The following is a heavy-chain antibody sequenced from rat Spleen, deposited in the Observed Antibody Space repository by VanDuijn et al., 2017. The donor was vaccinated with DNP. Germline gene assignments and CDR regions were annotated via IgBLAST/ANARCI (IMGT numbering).Heavy chain of an antibody. CDR2: IIYDGGDT. D-gene: IGHD4-3*01. Sequence: EVQLVESGGSLIQPGGSLKLSCAASGFTFSDYNMAWVRQTPKKGLEWVATIIYDGGDTYYGDSVKGRFTITRDNAKSTLYLQMDSLRSEDTATYYCATQGSGGYWGQGVMVTVSS. CDR3: ATQGSGGY. V-gene: IGHV5S10*01. J-gene: IGHJ2*01. CDR1: GFTFSDYN.